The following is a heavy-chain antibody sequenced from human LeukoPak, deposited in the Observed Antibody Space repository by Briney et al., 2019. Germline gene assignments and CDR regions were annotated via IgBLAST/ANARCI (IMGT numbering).Heavy chain of an antibody. CDR2: INPNSGGT. CDR3: ASVEPFEDFDY. V-gene: IGHV1-2*02. CDR1: GYTFTSYG. D-gene: IGHD3-9*01. J-gene: IGHJ4*02. Sequence: GASVKVSCKASGYTFTSYGISWGRQAPGQGLEWMGWINPNSGGTNYAQKFQGRVTMTRDTSISTAYMELSRLRSDDTAVYYCASVEPFEDFDYWGQGTLVTVSS.